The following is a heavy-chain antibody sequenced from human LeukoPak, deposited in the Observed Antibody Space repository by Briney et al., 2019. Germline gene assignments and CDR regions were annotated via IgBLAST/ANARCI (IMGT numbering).Heavy chain of an antibody. CDR2: IKQDGSEK. V-gene: IGHV3-7*01. CDR1: GFTFSSYW. Sequence: GGSLRLSCAASGFTFSSYWMSWARQAPGKGLEWVANIKQDGSEKYYVDSVKGRFTISRDNAKNSLYLQMNSLRVEDTAVYYCARESLLWFGELLYNWFDPWGQGTLVTVSS. J-gene: IGHJ5*02. D-gene: IGHD3-10*01. CDR3: ARESLLWFGELLYNWFDP.